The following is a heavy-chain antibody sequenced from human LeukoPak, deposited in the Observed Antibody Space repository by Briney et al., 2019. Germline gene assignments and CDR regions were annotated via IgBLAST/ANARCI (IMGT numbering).Heavy chain of an antibody. V-gene: IGHV1-69*01. D-gene: IGHD6-13*01. Sequence: SVKVSCKASGGTFSSYAISWVRQAPGQGLEWMGGIIPIFGTANYAQKFQGRVTITADESTSTAYMELSSLRSEDTAVYYCATGIAAAGTPTKSSWFDPWGQGTLVTVSS. CDR3: ATGIAAAGTPTKSSWFDP. CDR2: IIPIFGTA. CDR1: GGTFSSYA. J-gene: IGHJ5*02.